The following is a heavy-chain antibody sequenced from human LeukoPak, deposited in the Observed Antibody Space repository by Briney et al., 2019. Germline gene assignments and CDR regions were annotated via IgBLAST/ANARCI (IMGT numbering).Heavy chain of an antibody. CDR3: ARGRYAPYYFDY. J-gene: IGHJ4*02. CDR1: GFTVSSDY. CDR2: IYSGGST. D-gene: IGHD2-2*01. Sequence: GGSLRLSCAVSGFTVSSDYMSWVRQAPGKGLGWVSVIYSGGSTYYADSVKGRFTISRDNSKNTLYLQMNSLRAEDTAVYYCARGRYAPYYFDYWGQGTLVTVSS. V-gene: IGHV3-53*01.